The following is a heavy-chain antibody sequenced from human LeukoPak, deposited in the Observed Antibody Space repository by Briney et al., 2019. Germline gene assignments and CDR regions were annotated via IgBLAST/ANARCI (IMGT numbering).Heavy chain of an antibody. Sequence: SETLSLTCTVSGGSISSYYWSWIRQPPGKGLGWIGYIYYSGSTNYNPSLKSRVTISVDTSKNQFSLKLSSVTAADTAVYYCARRGGYYSTYYYGMDVWGQGTTVTVSS. V-gene: IGHV4-59*08. CDR3: ARRGGYYSTYYYGMDV. CDR1: GGSISSYY. CDR2: IYYSGST. D-gene: IGHD3-22*01. J-gene: IGHJ6*02.